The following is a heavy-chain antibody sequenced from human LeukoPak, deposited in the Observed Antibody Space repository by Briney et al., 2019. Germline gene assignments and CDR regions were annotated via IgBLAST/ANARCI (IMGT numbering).Heavy chain of an antibody. V-gene: IGHV1-46*01. D-gene: IGHD3-22*01. CDR3: ARDYYDSSGMTYFDY. Sequence: AASVKVSCKASGYTFTSYYMHWVRQAPGQGLEWMGIINPSGGSTSYAQKFQGRVTMTRDMSTSTVYMELSSLRSEDTAVYYCARDYYDSSGMTYFDYWGQGTLVTVSS. CDR2: INPSGGST. J-gene: IGHJ4*02. CDR1: GYTFTSYY.